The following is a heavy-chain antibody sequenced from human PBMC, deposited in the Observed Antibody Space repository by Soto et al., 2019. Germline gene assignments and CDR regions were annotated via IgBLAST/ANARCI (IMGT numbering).Heavy chain of an antibody. V-gene: IGHV4-34*01. CDR1: GESFSDYY. CDR2: IHRSGRT. CDR3: VRRACAYYPSYFHN. J-gene: IGHJ4*02. Sequence: QVNLQPWGAGLLKPSETLSLTCAVYGESFSDYYWSWIRQPPGKGLEWIGEIHRSGRTNYNPSLKSRVTISVATSKHQFALQLSDVTAADTAVYYCVRRACAYYPSYFHNWGRGTLVTVS. D-gene: IGHD3-22*01.